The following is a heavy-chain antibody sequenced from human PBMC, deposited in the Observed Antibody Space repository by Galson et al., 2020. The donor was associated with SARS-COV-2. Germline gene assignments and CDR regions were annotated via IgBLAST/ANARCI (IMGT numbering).Heavy chain of an antibody. Sequence: GGSLRLSCAASAFSFSSYGMHWVRQAPGKGLEWVAFTPYDGSIKYYADSVKGRFTISRDNCKNTLYLQMNSLRPEDTAVYYCAKEGASSSSSALDLWGQGTLGTVSS. D-gene: IGHD2-2*01. CDR1: AFSFSSYG. J-gene: IGHJ5*02. V-gene: IGHV3-30*02. CDR3: AKEGASSSSSALDL. CDR2: TPYDGSIK.